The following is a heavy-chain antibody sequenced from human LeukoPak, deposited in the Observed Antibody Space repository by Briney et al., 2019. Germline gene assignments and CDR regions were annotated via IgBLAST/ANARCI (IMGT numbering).Heavy chain of an antibody. CDR1: GGTFSSYA. V-gene: IGHV1-69*04. D-gene: IGHD6-13*01. CDR3: ARGGQQLVRDYYYHGMDV. J-gene: IGHJ6*02. Sequence: SVKVSCKASGGTFSSYAISWVRQAPGQGLEWMGRIIPIFGIANYAQKFQGRVTITADKSTSTAYMELSSLRSEDTAVYYCARGGQQLVRDYYYHGMDVWGQGTTVTVSS. CDR2: IIPIFGIA.